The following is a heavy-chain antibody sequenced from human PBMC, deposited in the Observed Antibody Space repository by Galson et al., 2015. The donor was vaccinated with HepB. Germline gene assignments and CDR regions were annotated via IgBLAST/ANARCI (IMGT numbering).Heavy chain of an antibody. D-gene: IGHD2-8*01. V-gene: IGHV1-2*02. CDR3: ASRGYCTTSTCDQYYYYYVDV. CDR2: INPNSGDT. Sequence: SVKVSCKASGYTFTGFYIHWVRQAPGQGLEWMGWINPNSGDTDYAQRFRGRVTMTRDTSISTAYMGLSRLRSDDTAVYYCASRGYCTTSTCDQYYYYYVDVWGQGTTVTVSS. CDR1: GYTFTGFY. J-gene: IGHJ6*03.